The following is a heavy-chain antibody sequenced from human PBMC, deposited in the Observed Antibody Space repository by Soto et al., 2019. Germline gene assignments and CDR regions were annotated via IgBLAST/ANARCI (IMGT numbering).Heavy chain of an antibody. V-gene: IGHV4-30-4*01. CDR2: IYYSGST. CDR3: ARVRVSSSCGWFDP. D-gene: IGHD6-13*01. Sequence: SSETLSLTCTVSGGSISSGDYYWSWIRQPPGKGLEWIGYIYYSGSTYYNPSLKSRVTISVDTSKNQFSLKLSSVTAADTAVYYCARVRVSSSCGWFDPWGQGTLVTVSS. CDR1: GGSISSGDYY. J-gene: IGHJ5*02.